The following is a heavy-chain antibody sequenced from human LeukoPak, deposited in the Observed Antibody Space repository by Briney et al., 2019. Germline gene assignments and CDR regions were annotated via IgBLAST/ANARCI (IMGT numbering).Heavy chain of an antibody. CDR2: IYYSGST. CDR3: ARSGPTQGPRRSNWFDH. J-gene: IGHJ5*02. V-gene: IGHV4-59*12. CDR1: GGSISTYY. Sequence: SETLSLTCTVYGGSISTYYLSWIRHPPGKGLEWCGYIYYSGSTYYNPSLRSRLSISVDTSKSQFSLHLHSVTAADTAVYYCARSGPTQGPRRSNWFDHWGQGTLVTVSS.